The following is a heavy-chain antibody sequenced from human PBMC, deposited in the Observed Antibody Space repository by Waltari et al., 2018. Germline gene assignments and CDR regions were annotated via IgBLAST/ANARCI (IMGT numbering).Heavy chain of an antibody. CDR3: ARGPYYDSSGYTFVS. J-gene: IGHJ4*02. CDR1: GFTFSSYW. Sequence: EVQLVESGGDLVQPGGSLRLSCAVSGFTFSSYWMSWVRQAPGKGLEWVANINQDGSEKYYVDSVKGRFTISRDNAKNSLSLQLNSLRTEDTAVYYCARGPYYDSSGYTFVSWGQGTLVTVSS. V-gene: IGHV3-7*01. D-gene: IGHD3-22*01. CDR2: INQDGSEK.